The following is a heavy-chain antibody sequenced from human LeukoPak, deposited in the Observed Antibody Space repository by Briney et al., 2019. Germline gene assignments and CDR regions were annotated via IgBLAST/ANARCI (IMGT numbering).Heavy chain of an antibody. Sequence: GGSLRLSCAASGFTFSNYAIHWVRQAPGKGLEWVADLSYDGSSKYFADSVKGRFTISRDTSKNTVYLQMNSLRPEDTAVYYCARSRASTRNYFDYWGQGTLVTVSS. J-gene: IGHJ4*02. CDR2: LSYDGSSK. CDR1: GFTFSNYA. V-gene: IGHV3-30*01. D-gene: IGHD1-26*01. CDR3: ARSRASTRNYFDY.